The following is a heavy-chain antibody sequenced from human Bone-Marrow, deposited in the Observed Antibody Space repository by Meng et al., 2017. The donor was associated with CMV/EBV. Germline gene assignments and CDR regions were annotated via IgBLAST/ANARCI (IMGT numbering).Heavy chain of an antibody. D-gene: IGHD6-25*01. CDR2: IYYSGST. V-gene: IGHV4-39*07. CDR3: ARDYAATDRPGLY. CDR1: GGYISSSSYY. J-gene: IGHJ4*02. Sequence: SGGYISSSSYYWGWIRQPPGTGLEWIGSIYYSGSTYYNPSLKSRVTISVDTSKNQFSLKLSSVTAADTAVYYCARDYAATDRPGLYWGQGTLVTVSS.